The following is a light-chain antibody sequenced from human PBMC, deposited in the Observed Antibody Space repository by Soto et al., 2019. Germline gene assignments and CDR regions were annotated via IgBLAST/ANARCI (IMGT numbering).Light chain of an antibody. V-gene: IGKV3-20*01. CDR2: DAS. Sequence: DIVLTQSPCTLSLSPGERATLSCRASQSVISNYLAWYQQKPGQAPRLLFYDASRRATGTPDRFSVSGSGTDFTLTISRLEPEDFAVYYCQQYGDSPRTFGQGTKVDIK. CDR1: QSVISNY. J-gene: IGKJ1*01. CDR3: QQYGDSPRT.